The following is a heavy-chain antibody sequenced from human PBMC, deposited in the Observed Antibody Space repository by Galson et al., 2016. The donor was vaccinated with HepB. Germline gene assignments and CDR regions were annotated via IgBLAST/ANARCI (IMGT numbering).Heavy chain of an antibody. V-gene: IGHV4-31*03. Sequence: TLSLTCTVSGDSTNNSTSYWTWIRQQPGKGLEWVGYISYSGSTDYTPSLKSRVTISVDTSKGQFSLRLSSVTAADTAVYYCAREKVVKYNYYGVDVWGQGTAVTVSS. CDR3: AREKVVKYNYYGVDV. D-gene: IGHD3-22*01. CDR1: GDSTNNSTSY. CDR2: ISYSGST. J-gene: IGHJ6*02.